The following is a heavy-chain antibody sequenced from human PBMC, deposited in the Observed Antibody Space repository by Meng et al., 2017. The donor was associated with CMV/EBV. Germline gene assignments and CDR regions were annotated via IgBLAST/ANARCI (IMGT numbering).Heavy chain of an antibody. Sequence: TCSSYAISWVRQAPGKGLEWMGGIIPIFGTGNYAQKLQRRVTITTDESTSTAYMELSSLRSEDTAVYYCAVITWQNWSGRRGNYFDDWGQGTLVTVSS. D-gene: IGHD3-22*01. V-gene: IGHV1-69*05. CDR3: AVITWQNWSGRRGNYFDD. CDR1: TCSSYA. J-gene: IGHJ4*02. CDR2: IIPIFGTG.